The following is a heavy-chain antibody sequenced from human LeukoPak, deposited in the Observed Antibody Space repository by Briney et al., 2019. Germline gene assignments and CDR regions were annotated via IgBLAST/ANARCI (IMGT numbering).Heavy chain of an antibody. J-gene: IGHJ4*02. Sequence: GGPLRLSCAASGFTFSSYVMSWVRQAPGKGLEWVSAVSGSGGSTYYADSMKGRFTISRDNSKNTLYLQMNSLRAEDTALYYCAKGRGSMVTTFDFWGQGTLVTVSS. CDR2: VSGSGGST. CDR3: AKGRGSMVTTFDF. D-gene: IGHD4-17*01. CDR1: GFTFSSYV. V-gene: IGHV3-23*01.